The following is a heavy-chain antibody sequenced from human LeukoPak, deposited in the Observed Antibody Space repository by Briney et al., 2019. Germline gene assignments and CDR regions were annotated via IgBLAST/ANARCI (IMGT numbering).Heavy chain of an antibody. J-gene: IGHJ4*02. D-gene: IGHD5-12*01. CDR2: INPNTGHT. Sequence: GASVKVSCQTSGYNFLNYGISWVRQAPGQGLEWMRRINPNTGHTTYAHNLQGRVTMTTDTLTNTAYVELKSLTSDDTAVYYCARDYSNIMPTITDYWGQGTLVTVSS. V-gene: IGHV1-18*01. CDR3: ARDYSNIMPTITDY. CDR1: GYNFLNYG.